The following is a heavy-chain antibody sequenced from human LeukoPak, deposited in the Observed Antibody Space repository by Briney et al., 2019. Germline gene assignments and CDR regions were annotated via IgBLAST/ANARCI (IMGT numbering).Heavy chain of an antibody. CDR2: ISAYNGNT. D-gene: IGHD3-22*01. V-gene: IGHV1-18*01. CDR1: GYTFTSYG. J-gene: IGHJ4*02. Sequence: ASVKVPCKASGYTFTSYGISWVRQAPGQGLGWMGWISAYNGNTNYAQKLQGRVTMTTDTSTSTAYMELRSLRSDDTAVYYCARGDSSATPLEYWGQGTLVTVSS. CDR3: ARGDSSATPLEY.